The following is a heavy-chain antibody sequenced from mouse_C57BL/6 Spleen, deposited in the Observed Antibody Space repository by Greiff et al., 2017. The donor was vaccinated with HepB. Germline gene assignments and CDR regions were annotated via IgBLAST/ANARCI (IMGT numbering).Heavy chain of an antibody. D-gene: IGHD2-3*01. Sequence: EVQLQQSGPGLVKPSQSLSLTCSVTGYSITSGYYWNWIRQFPGNKLEWMGNISYDGSNNYNPALKNRISITRDTSKNQFFLKLNSVTTEDTATYYCASYWLLRGTYAMDYWGQGTSVTVSS. V-gene: IGHV3-6*01. J-gene: IGHJ4*01. CDR1: GYSITSGYY. CDR2: ISYDGSN. CDR3: ASYWLLRGTYAMDY.